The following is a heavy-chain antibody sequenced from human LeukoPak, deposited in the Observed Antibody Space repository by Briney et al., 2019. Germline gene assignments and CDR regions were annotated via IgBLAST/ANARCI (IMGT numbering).Heavy chain of an antibody. D-gene: IGHD3-10*01. Sequence: GGSLRLSCAASGFSFSSYAMNWVRQAPGKGLEWVSIIFGNGDTTYYADSVKGRFTVSRDNSKDTLYLQMNDLRPDDTAIYYCAKRNTMVRGGPCFGYWGQGLLVTVSS. CDR2: IFGNGDTT. CDR3: AKRNTMVRGGPCFGY. V-gene: IGHV3-23*01. CDR1: GFSFSSYA. J-gene: IGHJ4*02.